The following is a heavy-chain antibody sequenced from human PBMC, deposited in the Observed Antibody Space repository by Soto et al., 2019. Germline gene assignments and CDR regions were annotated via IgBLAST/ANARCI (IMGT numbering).Heavy chain of an antibody. V-gene: IGHV4-38-2*01. D-gene: IGHD1-1*01. Sequence: SETLSLTCAVSGYSISSGNYWAWIRQPPGRGLEWIGSLYHIGSTHYNSSLKSRVTISVDTSKNHFSLELSSVTAADTAIYYCARHGHVRERPFYYYGMDVWGQGTTVTVSS. J-gene: IGHJ6*02. CDR2: LYHIGST. CDR3: ARHGHVRERPFYYYGMDV. CDR1: GYSISSGNY.